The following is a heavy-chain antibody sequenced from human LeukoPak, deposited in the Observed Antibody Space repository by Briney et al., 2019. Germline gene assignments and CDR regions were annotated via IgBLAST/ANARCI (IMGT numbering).Heavy chain of an antibody. Sequence: GGSLRLSCAASGFTFSGYAMHWVRQAPGKGLEWVAVISYDGSNKYYADSVKGRFTISRDNSKNTLYLQMNSLRAEDTAVYYCARNYYGSGSYYAPGYWGQGTLVTVSS. CDR2: ISYDGSNK. J-gene: IGHJ4*02. D-gene: IGHD3-10*01. CDR3: ARNYYGSGSYYAPGY. V-gene: IGHV3-30*04. CDR1: GFTFSGYA.